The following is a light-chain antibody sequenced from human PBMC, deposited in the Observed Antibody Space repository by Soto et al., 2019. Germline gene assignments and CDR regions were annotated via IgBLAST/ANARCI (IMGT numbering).Light chain of an antibody. J-gene: IGKJ4*01. CDR2: WAS. CDR3: QQYYKTPLT. CDR1: QSVLYSSDNKNY. V-gene: IGKV4-1*01. Sequence: DIEMTQSPDSLAVSLGERATINCKSSQSVLYSSDNKNYLAWYQQKPGQSPKLLFYWASTRESGVPARFSGSGSGTDFSLTISSLQAEDVAVYFCQQYYKTPLTFGGGTKVEIK.